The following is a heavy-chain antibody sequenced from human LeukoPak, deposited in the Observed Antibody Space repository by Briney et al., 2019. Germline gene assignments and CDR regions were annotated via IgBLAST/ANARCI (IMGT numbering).Heavy chain of an antibody. CDR2: IGTAGDT. J-gene: IGHJ4*02. CDR3: ARAAYDILTGQPIFDY. D-gene: IGHD3-9*01. CDR1: GFTFSSFD. Sequence: GSLRLSCAASGFTFSSFDMHWVRQATGKGLEWVSAIGTAGDTYYPGSVKGRFTISRENAKNSLYLQMNSLRAGDTAVYYCARAAYDILTGQPIFDYWGQGTLVTVSS. V-gene: IGHV3-13*01.